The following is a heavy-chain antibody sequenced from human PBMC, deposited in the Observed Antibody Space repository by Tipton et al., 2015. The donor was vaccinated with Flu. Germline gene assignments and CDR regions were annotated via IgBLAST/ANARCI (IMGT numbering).Heavy chain of an antibody. V-gene: IGHV4-39*01. J-gene: IGHJ4*02. Sequence: TLSLTCTVSSGSIRSTNYFCAWIRQPPGKRLELIGSIYPSGTTYYNPSLKSRATISVDTSKSQFSLMLRSVTAADTAVYYCARLSYYDVDLKNFYFDYWGQGALVTVSS. CDR2: IYPSGTT. D-gene: IGHD3-10*02. CDR3: ARLSYYDVDLKNFYFDY. CDR1: SGSIRSTNYF.